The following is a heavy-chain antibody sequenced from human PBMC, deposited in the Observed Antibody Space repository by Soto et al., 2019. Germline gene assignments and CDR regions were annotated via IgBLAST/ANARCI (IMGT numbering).Heavy chain of an antibody. V-gene: IGHV3-33*06. CDR3: AKDVTSYGSGSPTIDY. CDR1: GFTFSNSA. D-gene: IGHD3-10*01. CDR2: IWYDGSNK. J-gene: IGHJ4*02. Sequence: QVQLVEFGGGVVQPGRPLRLSCAASGFTFSNSAMHWVRQAPGKGLEWVAVIWYDGSNKYYGDSVKGRFTISRDNSDNTLYLQMNRLGAEDTALYYCAKDVTSYGSGSPTIDYWGQGTLVTVSS.